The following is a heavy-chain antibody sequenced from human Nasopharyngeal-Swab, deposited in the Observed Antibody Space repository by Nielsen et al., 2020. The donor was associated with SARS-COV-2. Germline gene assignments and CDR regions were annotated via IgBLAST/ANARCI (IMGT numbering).Heavy chain of an antibody. J-gene: IGHJ4*02. CDR1: GFTFSGSA. V-gene: IGHV3-73*01. Sequence: GESLKISCAASGFTFSGSAMHWVRQASGKGLEWVGRIRSKANSYATAYAASVKGRFTISRDDSKNTAYLQMNSLKTEDTAVYYCTIGIVVVTETDYWGQGTLVTVSS. CDR3: TIGIVVVTETDY. CDR2: IRSKANSYAT. D-gene: IGHD2-21*02.